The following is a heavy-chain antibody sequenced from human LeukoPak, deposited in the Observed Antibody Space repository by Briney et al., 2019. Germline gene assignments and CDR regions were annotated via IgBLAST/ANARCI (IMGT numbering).Heavy chain of an antibody. J-gene: IGHJ4*02. CDR3: TTEPHDSNLLDY. CDR2: IKSKTDGGTT. Sequence: GGSLRLSCAASGFTFSSYSMNWVRQAPGKGLEWVGRIKSKTDGGTTDYAAPVKGRFTISRDDSKNTLYLQMNSLKTEDTAMYYCTTEPHDSNLLDYWGQGTLVTVSS. CDR1: GFTFSSYS. V-gene: IGHV3-15*01. D-gene: IGHD3-22*01.